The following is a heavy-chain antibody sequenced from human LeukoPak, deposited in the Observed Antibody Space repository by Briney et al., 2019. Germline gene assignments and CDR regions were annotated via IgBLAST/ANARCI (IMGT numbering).Heavy chain of an antibody. CDR3: AKPQGRYYDSSGYPTSPDAFDI. CDR1: GYTFTSYY. CDR2: INPSGGST. D-gene: IGHD3-22*01. V-gene: IGHV1-46*01. J-gene: IGHJ3*02. Sequence: GASVKVSCKASGYTFTSYYMHWVRQAPGQGLEWMGIINPSGGSTSYAQKFQGRVTMTRDTSTSTVYMELSSLRSEDTAVYYCAKPQGRYYDSSGYPTSPDAFDIWGQGTMVTVSS.